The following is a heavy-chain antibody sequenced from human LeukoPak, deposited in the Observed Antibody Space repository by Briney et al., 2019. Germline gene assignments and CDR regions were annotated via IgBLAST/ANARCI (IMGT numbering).Heavy chain of an antibody. CDR3: ARIVGATSGSFDY. Sequence: ASVKVSCKASGGTFSSYAISWVRQAPGQGLEWMGGIIPIFGTANYAQKFQGRVTITADESTSTAYMELSSLRSEDTAVYYCARIVGATSGSFDYWGQGTLVTVSS. CDR1: GGTFSSYA. D-gene: IGHD1-26*01. CDR2: IIPIFGTA. V-gene: IGHV1-69*13. J-gene: IGHJ4*02.